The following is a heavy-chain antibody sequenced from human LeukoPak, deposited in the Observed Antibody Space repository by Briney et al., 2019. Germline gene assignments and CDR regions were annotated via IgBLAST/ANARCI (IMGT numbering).Heavy chain of an antibody. V-gene: IGHV4-30-2*01. Sequence: SETLSLTCAVSGGSISSGGYSWSWIRQPPGKGLEWIGYIYHSGSTYYNPSLKSRVTISVDRSKNRFSLKLSSVTAADTAVYYCARYERRDYDFWSGYYNDNWFDPWGQGTLVTVSS. D-gene: IGHD3-3*01. CDR2: IYHSGST. J-gene: IGHJ5*02. CDR1: GGSISSGGYS. CDR3: ARYERRDYDFWSGYYNDNWFDP.